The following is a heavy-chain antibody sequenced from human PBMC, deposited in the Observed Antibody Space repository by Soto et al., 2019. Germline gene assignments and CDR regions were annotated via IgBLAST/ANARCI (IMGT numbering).Heavy chain of an antibody. CDR3: ERDGRGAARPLGYFDY. V-gene: IGHV3-33*01. J-gene: IGHJ4*02. Sequence: GGSLRLSCAASGFTFSSYGMHWVRQAPGKGLEWVAVIWYDGSNKYYADSVKGRFTISRDNSKNTLYLQMNSLRAEDTAVYYCERDGRGAARPLGYFDYWGQGTLVTVSX. D-gene: IGHD6-6*01. CDR2: IWYDGSNK. CDR1: GFTFSSYG.